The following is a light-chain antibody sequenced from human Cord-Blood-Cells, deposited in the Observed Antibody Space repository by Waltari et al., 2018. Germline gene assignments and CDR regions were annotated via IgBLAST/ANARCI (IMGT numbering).Light chain of an antibody. Sequence: QSALTQPASVSGSPGQSITISCTGTSSAVCGANQGCWYQQHPGKAPKLTIYDVSNRPSGVSNRFSGSKSGNTASLTISGLQAEDEADYYCSSYTSSSTLVFGGGTKLTVL. CDR1: SSAVCGANQ. V-gene: IGLV2-14*01. CDR2: DVS. J-gene: IGLJ3*02. CDR3: SSYTSSSTLV.